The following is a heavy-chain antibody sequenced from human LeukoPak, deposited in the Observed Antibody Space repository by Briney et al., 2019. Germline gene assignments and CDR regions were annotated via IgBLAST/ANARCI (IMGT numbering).Heavy chain of an antibody. D-gene: IGHD5-12*01. CDR3: AKVNRGGYDSFDY. J-gene: IGHJ4*02. Sequence: GGSLRLSCAASGFTFSTYGMHWVRQAPGKGLEWVAFIRYDGSNKYYADSVKGRFTISRDNSKNTLYIQMNSLRPEDTAVYYCAKVNRGGYDSFDYWGQGTLVTVSS. CDR2: IRYDGSNK. CDR1: GFTFSTYG. V-gene: IGHV3-30*02.